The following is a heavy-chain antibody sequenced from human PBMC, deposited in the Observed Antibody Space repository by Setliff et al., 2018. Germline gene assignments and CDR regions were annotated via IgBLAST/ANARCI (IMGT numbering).Heavy chain of an antibody. CDR2: INHSGST. V-gene: IGHV4-34*01. J-gene: IGHJ4*02. D-gene: IGHD3-22*01. CDR3: ASQGIVDFFDY. CDR1: GGSFSGYY. Sequence: SETLSLTCAVYGGSFSGYYWSWIRQSPGKGLEWIGEINHSGSTNYNPSLRSRVTISVDTSKNQFSLKLSSVTAADTAVYYCASQGIVDFFDYWGQGTLVTASS.